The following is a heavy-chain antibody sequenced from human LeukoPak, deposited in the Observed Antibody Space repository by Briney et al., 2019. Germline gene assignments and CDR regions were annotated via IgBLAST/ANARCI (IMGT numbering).Heavy chain of an antibody. CDR3: AKESGVYCSGGSCYLDH. CDR2: IYSDGSA. Sequence: PGGSLRLSCTPSGLSVSSNYMNWVRQAPGKGLEWVSVIYSDGSAFYADSVKGRFTISRDNSKNTVYLQMNSLRAEDTAVYYCAKESGVYCSGGSCYLDHWGQGTLVTVSS. V-gene: IGHV3-66*02. D-gene: IGHD2-15*01. J-gene: IGHJ4*02. CDR1: GLSVSSNY.